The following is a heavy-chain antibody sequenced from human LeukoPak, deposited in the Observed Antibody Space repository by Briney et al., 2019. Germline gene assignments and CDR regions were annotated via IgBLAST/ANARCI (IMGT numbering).Heavy chain of an antibody. CDR2: ISYDGSNK. J-gene: IGHJ5*02. CDR3: ARDLLIAAARTYWFDP. D-gene: IGHD6-13*01. Sequence: PGGSLRLSCAASGFTFSSYAMHWVRQAPGKGLEWVAVISYDGSNKYYADSVKGRFTISRDNSKNTLYLQMNSLRAEDTAVYYCARDLLIAAARTYWFDPWGQGTLVTVSS. V-gene: IGHV3-30*04. CDR1: GFTFSSYA.